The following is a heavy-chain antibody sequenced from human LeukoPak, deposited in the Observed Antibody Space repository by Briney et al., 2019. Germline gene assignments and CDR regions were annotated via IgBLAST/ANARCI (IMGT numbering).Heavy chain of an antibody. D-gene: IGHD5-12*01. Sequence: SVKVSCKASGGTFSSYAISWVRQAPGEGLEWMGGIIPIFGTANYAQKFQGRVTITADESTSTAYMELSSLRSEDTAVYYCARAWQGGYDDHFDYWGPGTLVTVSS. CDR2: IIPIFGTA. V-gene: IGHV1-69*01. CDR3: ARAWQGGYDDHFDY. J-gene: IGHJ4*02. CDR1: GGTFSSYA.